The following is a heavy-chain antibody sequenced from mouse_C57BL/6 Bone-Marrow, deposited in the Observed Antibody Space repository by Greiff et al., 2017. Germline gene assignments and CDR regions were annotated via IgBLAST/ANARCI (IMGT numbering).Heavy chain of an antibody. CDR1: GYTFTSYW. CDR3: ARAGYDGYYKYYAMDY. CDR2: IDPSDSET. Sequence: QVQLQQPGAELVRPGSSVQLSCKASGYTFTSYWMHWVKQRPIQGLEWIGNIDPSDSETHYNQKFKDKATLTVDKSASTAYMQLSSLTSEDSAVYYCARAGYDGYYKYYAMDYWGQGTSVTVSS. V-gene: IGHV1-52*01. J-gene: IGHJ4*01. D-gene: IGHD2-3*01.